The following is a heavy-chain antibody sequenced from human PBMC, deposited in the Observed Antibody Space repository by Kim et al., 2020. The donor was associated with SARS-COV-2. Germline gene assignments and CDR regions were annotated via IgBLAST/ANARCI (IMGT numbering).Heavy chain of an antibody. Sequence: PSLKSRVTRSVDTSKNQFSLKLSSVTAADTAVYYCARGYYDSSQPGYFDYWGQGTLVTVSS. D-gene: IGHD3-22*01. CDR3: ARGYYDSSQPGYFDY. J-gene: IGHJ4*02. V-gene: IGHV4-39*07.